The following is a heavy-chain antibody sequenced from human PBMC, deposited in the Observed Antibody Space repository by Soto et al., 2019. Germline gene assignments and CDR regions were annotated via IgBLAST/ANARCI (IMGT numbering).Heavy chain of an antibody. Sequence: QVQLVQSGAEVKKPGASVKVSCKASGYTFTSYGISWVRQAPGQGLEWMGWISAYNGNTKYAQKLQGRVTMTTDTTTSTAHMGARSLGTDRPALVYCARNSPPVDYWGQGTLVTVSS. J-gene: IGHJ4*02. CDR1: GYTFTSYG. CDR3: ARNSPPVDY. CDR2: ISAYNGNT. V-gene: IGHV1-18*01.